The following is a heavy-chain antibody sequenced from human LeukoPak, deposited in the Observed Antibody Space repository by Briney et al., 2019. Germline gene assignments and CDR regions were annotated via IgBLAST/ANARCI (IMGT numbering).Heavy chain of an antibody. CDR3: ARGTDAYYFDSSGYYYRTFDS. CDR1: GYTFTGYS. CDR2: IIPNFDTA. V-gene: IGHV1-69*13. Sequence: SVKVSCKASGYTFTGYSMDWVRQAPGQGLEWMGWIIPNFDTANYAQKFQRRGTITPDESTSTAYMERNSLRSENSAVYYCARGTDAYYFDSSGYYYRTFDSWGQGTLVTVSS. D-gene: IGHD3-22*01. J-gene: IGHJ4*01.